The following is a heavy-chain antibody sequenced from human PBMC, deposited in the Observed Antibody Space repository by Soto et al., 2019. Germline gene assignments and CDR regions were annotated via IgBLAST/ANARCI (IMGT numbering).Heavy chain of an antibody. CDR1: GYTFTSYG. J-gene: IGHJ4*02. V-gene: IGHV1-18*01. Sequence: ASVKVSCKASGYTFTSYGISWVRQAPGQGLEWMGWISAYNGNTNYAQKLQGRVTMTTDTSTSTAYMELRSLRSDDTAVYYCAISGPGIAVAGTGVGGYWGPGTLVTVS. CDR2: ISAYNGNT. D-gene: IGHD6-19*01. CDR3: AISGPGIAVAGTGVGGY.